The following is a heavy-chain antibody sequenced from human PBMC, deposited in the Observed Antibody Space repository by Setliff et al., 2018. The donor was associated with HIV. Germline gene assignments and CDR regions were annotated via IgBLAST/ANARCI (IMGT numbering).Heavy chain of an antibody. J-gene: IGHJ3*02. CDR2: FRHSGNT. Sequence: PSETLSLTCAVYGRSFSGYFWSWIRQSPGKGLEWIGEFRHSGNTNINPSLKSRVTISGDTTKNQISLKLTSVAAADTAVYHCAGADNYYYDSGAFKSGLDAFDIWGHGTMVTVSS. CDR3: AGADNYYYDSGAFKSGLDAFDI. D-gene: IGHD3-22*01. CDR1: GRSFSGYF. V-gene: IGHV4-34*01.